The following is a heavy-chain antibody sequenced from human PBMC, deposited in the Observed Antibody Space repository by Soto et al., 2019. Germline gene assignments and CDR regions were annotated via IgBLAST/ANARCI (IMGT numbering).Heavy chain of an antibody. D-gene: IGHD3-3*01. CDR2: IYYSGST. Sequence: SGPLCLTSSVAGGSSSSRSYYWGRIRQPPGKGLEWIGSIYYSGSTYYNPSLKSRVTISVDTSKNKFSLKLSSVTAADTAVYYCARNSRTIFGVVTKWFDPWGQGTLVTV. J-gene: IGHJ5*02. CDR1: GGSSSSRSYY. V-gene: IGHV4-39*01. CDR3: ARNSRTIFGVVTKWFDP.